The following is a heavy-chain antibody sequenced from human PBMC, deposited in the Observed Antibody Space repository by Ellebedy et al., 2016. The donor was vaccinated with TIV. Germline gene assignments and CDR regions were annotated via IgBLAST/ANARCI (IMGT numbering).Heavy chain of an antibody. D-gene: IGHD2-2*01. Sequence: ASVKVSXXASGYTFTSYYMHWVRQAPGQGLEWMGIINPSGGSTSYAQKFQGRVTMTRDTSTSTVYMELSSLRSEDTAVYYCARGDCSSTSCYYYYGMDVWGQGTTVTVSS. CDR2: INPSGGST. CDR3: ARGDCSSTSCYYYYGMDV. CDR1: GYTFTSYY. J-gene: IGHJ6*02. V-gene: IGHV1-46*01.